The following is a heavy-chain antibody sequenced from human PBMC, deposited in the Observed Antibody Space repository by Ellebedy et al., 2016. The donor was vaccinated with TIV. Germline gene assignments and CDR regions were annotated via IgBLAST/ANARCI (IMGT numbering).Heavy chain of an antibody. J-gene: IGHJ4*02. V-gene: IGHV1-18*04. Sequence: AASVKVSCKASGHAFISYGFTWVRQPPGQGLEGMGWIRASNGNTHYSKKFQDRVTMTTDTSTRTAYMEMKSLRSDDTALYYCATNFYDSGSPAHWGQGTLVSVSS. CDR3: ATNFYDSGSPAH. D-gene: IGHD3-10*01. CDR1: GHAFISYG. CDR2: IRASNGNT.